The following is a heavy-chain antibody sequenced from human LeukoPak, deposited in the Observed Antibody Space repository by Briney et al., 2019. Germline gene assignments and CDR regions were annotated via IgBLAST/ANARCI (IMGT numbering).Heavy chain of an antibody. J-gene: IGHJ4*02. CDR1: GYTFTSYY. CDR2: INPSGGST. D-gene: IGHD1-7*01. Sequence: ASVKVSCKASGYTFTSYYMHWVRQAPGQGLEWMGIINPSGGSTSYAQKFQGRVTMTRDTSTSTVYMELSSLRSEDTAVYYCASLGTKTGTTKAPFDYWGQGTLVTVSS. CDR3: ASLGTKTGTTKAPFDY. V-gene: IGHV1-46*01.